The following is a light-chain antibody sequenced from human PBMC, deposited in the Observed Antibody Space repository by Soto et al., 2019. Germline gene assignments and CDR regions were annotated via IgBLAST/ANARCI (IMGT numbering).Light chain of an antibody. J-gene: IGKJ5*01. CDR1: QSVLYTLNKRNY. V-gene: IGKV4-1*01. Sequence: DIVMTQSPGSLAMSLGERATINCKSSQSVLYTLNKRNYLSWYQQKPGQPPNLLIYWAYTRDSGVPDRFSGSGSGTEFTLTISSLQAEDAAVYYCQQYYTTPTITFGQGTRLEIK. CDR2: WAY. CDR3: QQYYTTPTIT.